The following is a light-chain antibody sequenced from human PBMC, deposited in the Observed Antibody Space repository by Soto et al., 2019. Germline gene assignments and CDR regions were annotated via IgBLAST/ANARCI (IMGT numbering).Light chain of an antibody. CDR1: QTVTKN. CDR3: QHHINWLPAYS. CDR2: GAS. V-gene: IGKV3-15*01. Sequence: EVVMTQSPATLSLSPGERATLSCRASQTVTKNLTWYQQIPGQAPRRLIYGASTRATGVPVRFSGSVSETQFSLTSRSTQSKDFAIYSCQHHINWLPAYSFEQGTKMEIK. J-gene: IGKJ2*01.